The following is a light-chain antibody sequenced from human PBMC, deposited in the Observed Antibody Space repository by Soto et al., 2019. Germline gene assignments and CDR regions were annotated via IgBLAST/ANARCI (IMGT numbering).Light chain of an antibody. CDR3: QQYNNCPLT. CDR1: QSVSSN. CDR2: GAS. J-gene: IGKJ5*01. V-gene: IGKV3-15*01. Sequence: IVMSQSPGTVSVSPGERATLSCRASQSVSSNLAWYQQKPGQAPRLLIYGASSRATGIPVRFSGSGSGTEFTLTISSLQSEDFAVYYCQQYNNCPLTFGQGTRLEIK.